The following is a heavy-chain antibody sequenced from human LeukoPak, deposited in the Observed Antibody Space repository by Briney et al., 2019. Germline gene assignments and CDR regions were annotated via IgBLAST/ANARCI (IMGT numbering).Heavy chain of an antibody. CDR1: GYTSTGYY. J-gene: IGHJ4*02. CDR2: INPNSGGT. Sequence: ASVKVSCKASGYTSTGYYMHWVRQAPGQGLEWMGWINPNSGGTNFAQKFQGRVTMTRDTSINTAYMELSRLRSDDTAVYYCARGSGSSWFDYWGQGTLVTVSS. D-gene: IGHD6-13*01. CDR3: ARGSGSSWFDY. V-gene: IGHV1-2*02.